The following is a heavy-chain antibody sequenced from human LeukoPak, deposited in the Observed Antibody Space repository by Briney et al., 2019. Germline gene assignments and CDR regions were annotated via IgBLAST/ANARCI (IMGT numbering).Heavy chain of an antibody. V-gene: IGHV4-34*01. D-gene: IGHD3-10*01. CDR3: ARGPTRSGRFDI. Sequence: SETLSLTCAVYGGSFRGYYRSWIRQPPGKGLDWIGEINHSGSTNYNPSLKSRVTISVDTSKNQFSLKLSSATAADTAVYYCARGPTRSGRFDIWGQGTMVTVSS. J-gene: IGHJ3*02. CDR2: INHSGST. CDR1: GGSFRGYY.